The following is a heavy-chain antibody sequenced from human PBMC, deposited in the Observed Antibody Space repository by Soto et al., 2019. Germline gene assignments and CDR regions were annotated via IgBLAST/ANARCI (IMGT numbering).Heavy chain of an antibody. D-gene: IGHD7-27*01. Sequence: ASVNVSCKFSGYTLTELSIHWVRQAPGKGLEWMGGFDPEDGETIYAQKFQGRVTMTEDTSTDTAYMELSSLRSEDTAVYYCATDLGGYYYYGMDVWGQGTTVTV. J-gene: IGHJ6*02. CDR3: ATDLGGYYYYGMDV. CDR1: GYTLTELS. V-gene: IGHV1-24*01. CDR2: FDPEDGET.